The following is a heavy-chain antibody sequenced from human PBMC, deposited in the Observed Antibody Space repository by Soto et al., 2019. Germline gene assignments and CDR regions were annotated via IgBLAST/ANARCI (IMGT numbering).Heavy chain of an antibody. CDR2: IYYAGST. Sequence: SETLSLTYNVAGGSFRANYWSWFLQTPGRGLGGVGYIYYAGSTSYNPSLKSRVTISLETSRSQFSLRLSSVTAADSAVYFCARLGFYYQSLDPLGPGTLVTVSS. CDR1: GGSFRANY. D-gene: IGHD3-22*01. J-gene: IGHJ5*02. V-gene: IGHV4-59*08. CDR3: ARLGFYYQSLDP.